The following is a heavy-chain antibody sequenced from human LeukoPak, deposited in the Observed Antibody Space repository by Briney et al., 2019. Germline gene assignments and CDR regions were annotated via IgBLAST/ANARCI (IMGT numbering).Heavy chain of an antibody. J-gene: IGHJ4*02. CDR3: AKAQLGGYNYAPLDS. Sequence: GGSLRLSRSASGFPFSIYGMNWVRQAPGKGLEWVSVSGGDGRTYYADSVRGRFTISRDDSKNTLYLQMNSLRAEDTAVYYCAKAQLGGYNYAPLDSWGQGTLVTVSS. V-gene: IGHV3-23*01. D-gene: IGHD5-18*01. CDR2: SGGDGRT. CDR1: GFPFSIYG.